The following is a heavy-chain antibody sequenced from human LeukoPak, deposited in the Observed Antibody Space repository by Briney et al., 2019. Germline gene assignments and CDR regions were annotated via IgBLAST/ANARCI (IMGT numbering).Heavy chain of an antibody. CDR3: AREGPLRPLDY. Sequence: PSETLSLTCAVYGGSFSGYYWSWLRQPPGKGLEWIGEINHSGSTNYNPSLKSRVTISVDTSKNQFSLKLSSVTAADTAVYYCAREGPLRPLDYWGQGTLVTVSS. D-gene: IGHD5/OR15-5a*01. J-gene: IGHJ4*02. CDR1: GGSFSGYY. V-gene: IGHV4-34*01. CDR2: INHSGST.